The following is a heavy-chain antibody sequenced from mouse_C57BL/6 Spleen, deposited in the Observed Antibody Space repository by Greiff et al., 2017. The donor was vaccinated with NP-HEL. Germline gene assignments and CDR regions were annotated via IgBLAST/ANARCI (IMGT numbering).Heavy chain of an antibody. CDR2: INPNNGGT. J-gene: IGHJ2*01. V-gene: IGHV1-26*01. Sequence: VQLQQSGPELVKPGASVKISCKASGYTFTDYYMNWVKQSHGKSLEWIGDINPNNGGTSYNQKFKGKATLTVDKSSSTAYMELRSLTSEDSAVYYCARVGDHGSSPFDYWGQGTTLTVSS. CDR3: ARVGDHGSSPFDY. CDR1: GYTFTDYY. D-gene: IGHD1-1*01.